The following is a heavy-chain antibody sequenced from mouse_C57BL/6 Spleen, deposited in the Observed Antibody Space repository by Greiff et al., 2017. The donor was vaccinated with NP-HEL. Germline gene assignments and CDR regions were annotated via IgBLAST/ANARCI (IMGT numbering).Heavy chain of an antibody. D-gene: IGHD1-1*01. J-gene: IGHJ1*03. CDR2: IWTGGGT. V-gene: IGHV2-9-1*01. Sequence: VKLMESGPGLVAPSQSLSITCTVSGFSLTSYAISWVRQPPGKGLEWLGVIWTGGGTNYNSALKSRLSISKDNSKSQVFLKMNSLQTDDTARYYCASNFYYGSSYGYFDVWGTGTTVTVSS. CDR3: ASNFYYGSSYGYFDV. CDR1: GFSLTSYA.